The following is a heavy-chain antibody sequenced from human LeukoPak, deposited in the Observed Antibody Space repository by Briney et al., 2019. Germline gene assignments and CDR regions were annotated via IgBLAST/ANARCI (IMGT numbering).Heavy chain of an antibody. CDR2: IKSKTDGGTT. D-gene: IGHD1-26*01. Sequence: KPGGSLRLSCAASGFGFNNAWMSWVRQAPGKGLEWVGRIKSKTDGGTTDYAAPVKGRFTISRDDSKNTLYLQMNSLKTEDTAVYYCTTVPPIHGATIAAFDIWGQGTMVTVSS. J-gene: IGHJ3*02. CDR3: TTVPPIHGATIAAFDI. V-gene: IGHV3-15*01. CDR1: GFGFNNAW.